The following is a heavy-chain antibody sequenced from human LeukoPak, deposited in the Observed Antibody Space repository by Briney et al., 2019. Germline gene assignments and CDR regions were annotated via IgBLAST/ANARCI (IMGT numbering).Heavy chain of an antibody. Sequence: PSETLSLTCTVSGGSISSHYWSWIRQPPGKGLEWIGFIYDNGITTYNPSLRSRVTMSLDTSKNQFSLKLSSVTAADTAVYYCARLSIAVADEDLWGQGTLVTVSS. CDR2: IYDNGIT. V-gene: IGHV4-59*08. CDR3: ARLSIAVADEDL. CDR1: GGSISSHY. J-gene: IGHJ4*02. D-gene: IGHD6-19*01.